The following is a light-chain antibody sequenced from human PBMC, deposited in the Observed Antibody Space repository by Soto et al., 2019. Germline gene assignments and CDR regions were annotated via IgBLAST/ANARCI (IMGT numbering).Light chain of an antibody. V-gene: IGKV3-15*01. J-gene: IGKJ1*01. Sequence: EIVMTQSPATLSVSAGERPARSCRASQSVSSNLAWYQQKPAQAPRLLIYGASTRATGIPARFSGSGSGTEFTLTISSLQSEDFAVYYCQQYNNWPTWTFGQGTKVDI. CDR1: QSVSSN. CDR3: QQYNNWPTWT. CDR2: GAS.